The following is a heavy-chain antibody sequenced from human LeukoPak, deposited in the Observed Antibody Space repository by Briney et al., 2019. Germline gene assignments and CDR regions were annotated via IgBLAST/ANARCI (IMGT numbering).Heavy chain of an antibody. CDR3: ANAPVPADY. CDR1: GFTFSSYA. V-gene: IGHV3-23*01. D-gene: IGHD2-2*01. Sequence: GGSLRLSCAASGFTFSSYAMSWVRQAPGKGLEWVSAISGSGGSTYYADSVKGRFTISRDNSKNTLYLQMNSLRAEDTAVYHSANAPVPADYWGQGTLVTVSS. J-gene: IGHJ4*02. CDR2: ISGSGGST.